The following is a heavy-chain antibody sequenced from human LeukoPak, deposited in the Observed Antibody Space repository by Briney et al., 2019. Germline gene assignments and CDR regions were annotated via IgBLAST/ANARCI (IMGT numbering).Heavy chain of an antibody. Sequence: ASVKVSCKASGYTFTSYYINWVRQATGQGLEWMGWMNPNSGNTGYGQKFQGRVTMTRNTSISTAYMELSSLRSEGTAVYYCARGIEYSSGWYREGPWGQGTLVTVSS. J-gene: IGHJ5*02. CDR2: MNPNSGNT. D-gene: IGHD6-19*01. CDR3: ARGIEYSSGWYREGP. CDR1: GYTFTSYY. V-gene: IGHV1-8*02.